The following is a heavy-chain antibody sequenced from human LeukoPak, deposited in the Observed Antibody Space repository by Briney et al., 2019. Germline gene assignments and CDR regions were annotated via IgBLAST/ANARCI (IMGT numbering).Heavy chain of an antibody. D-gene: IGHD6-13*01. CDR1: GYTFTSYD. Sequence: ASVKVSCKASGYTFTSYDINWVRQATGQGLEWMGWMDPNSGNTGYAQKFQGRVTMTRDTSISTAYMELSRLRSDDTAVYYCASVPGIAAAGTFDYWGQGTLVTVSS. J-gene: IGHJ4*02. CDR2: MDPNSGNT. V-gene: IGHV1-8*01. CDR3: ASVPGIAAAGTFDY.